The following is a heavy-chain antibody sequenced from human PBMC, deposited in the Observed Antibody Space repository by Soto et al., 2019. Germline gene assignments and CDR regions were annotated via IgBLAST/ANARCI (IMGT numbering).Heavy chain of an antibody. J-gene: IGHJ4*02. D-gene: IGHD3-10*01. Sequence: QVQLQESGPGLVKPSQTLSLTCTVSGGSISSGDYYWSWIRQPPGKGLEWIGFIYYSGSTYYNPSLKSRVTXAXYTSKNQCSLKLSSVTAADTAVYYCARWWFGEFFDYWGQGTLVTVSS. CDR2: IYYSGST. CDR1: GGSISSGDYY. V-gene: IGHV4-30-4*01. CDR3: ARWWFGEFFDY.